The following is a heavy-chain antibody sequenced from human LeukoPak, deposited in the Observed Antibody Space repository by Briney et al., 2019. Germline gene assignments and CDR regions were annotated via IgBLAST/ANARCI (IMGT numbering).Heavy chain of an antibody. CDR3: TRSGRGEDY. CDR1: GYTFTSFG. CDR2: ISAYNGKT. V-gene: IGHV1-18*01. D-gene: IGHD3-10*01. Sequence: ASVKVSCTASGYTFTSFGISWVRQAPGQGLEWMGWISAYNGKTNSAPKLQGRLTMTTDASTSTAYMELRSLRSDDTAVYFCTRSGRGEDYWGQGTLVTVSS. J-gene: IGHJ4*02.